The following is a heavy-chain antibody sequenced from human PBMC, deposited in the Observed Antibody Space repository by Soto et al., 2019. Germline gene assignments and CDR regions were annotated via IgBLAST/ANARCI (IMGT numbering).Heavy chain of an antibody. J-gene: IGHJ5*02. V-gene: IGHV2-5*02. CDR3: AHSWRNSGYDVNWFDP. CDR1: GFSLSTSGGG. CDR2: IYWDDDK. D-gene: IGHD5-12*01. Sequence: QIILKESGPTLVKPTQTLTLTCTFSGFSLSTSGGGVGWIRQPPGKALEWLALIYWDDDKRYSPSLKRRLTSTKDTCNNQVVLTLTNVDPVDTATYYCAHSWRNSGYDVNWFDPWGQGTLVNVSS.